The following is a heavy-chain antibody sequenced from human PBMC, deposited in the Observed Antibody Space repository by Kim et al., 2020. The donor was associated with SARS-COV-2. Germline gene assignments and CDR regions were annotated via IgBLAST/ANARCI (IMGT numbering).Heavy chain of an antibody. CDR3: ASLYSDAFDI. V-gene: IGHV4-31*03. J-gene: IGHJ3*02. D-gene: IGHD6-13*01. CDR1: GGSISSGGYY. CDR2: IYYSGST. Sequence: SETLSLTCTVSGGSISSGGYYWSWIRQHPGKGLEWIGYIYYSGSTYYNPSLKSRVTISVDTSKNQFSLKLSSVTAADTAVYYCASLYSDAFDIWGQGTMVTVSS.